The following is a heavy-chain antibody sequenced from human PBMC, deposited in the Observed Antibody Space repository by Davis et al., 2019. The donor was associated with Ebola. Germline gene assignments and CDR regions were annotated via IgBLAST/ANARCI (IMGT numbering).Heavy chain of an antibody. CDR2: ITGAGDFT. D-gene: IGHD1-20*01. CDR1: GFTFSGYV. V-gene: IGHV3-23*01. Sequence: GGSLRLSCAASGFTFSGYVMSWVRQAPGKGLEWVSTITGAGDFTYYADSVKGRFTISRDNSKNTLSLRMISLSAEDTAVYYCAQMETITGWFANFQQWGQGTLVTVSS. CDR3: AQMETITGWFANFQQ. J-gene: IGHJ1*01.